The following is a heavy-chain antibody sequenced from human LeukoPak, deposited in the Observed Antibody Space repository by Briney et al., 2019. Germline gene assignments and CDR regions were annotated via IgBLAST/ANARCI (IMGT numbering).Heavy chain of an antibody. D-gene: IGHD6-19*01. Sequence: GESLKISCEGSGYSFTTYWIGWVRQMPGKGLEWMGITYPGGSDTKYSPSFQGQVTISVDKSISTAYLQLTSLKAWDTAIYYCARHVASSGWAHFDYWGQGTLVTVSS. CDR2: TYPGGSDT. CDR1: GYSFTTYW. V-gene: IGHV5-51*01. CDR3: ARHVASSGWAHFDY. J-gene: IGHJ4*02.